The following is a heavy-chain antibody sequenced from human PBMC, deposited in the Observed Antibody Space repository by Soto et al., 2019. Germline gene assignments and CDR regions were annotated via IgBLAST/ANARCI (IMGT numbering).Heavy chain of an antibody. V-gene: IGHV1-46*01. Sequence: QAQLVQSGAEVKKPGASVKLSCKAFGFMFTDCYMHWVRQAPGQGLEWMGVINPTDGGTAYAQRLQGRVTMTRDTSTSTVYMELSSLTSEDTALYYCAREVGATDYWGQGTPVTVSS. CDR1: GFMFTDCY. CDR2: INPTDGGT. D-gene: IGHD1-26*01. J-gene: IGHJ4*02. CDR3: AREVGATDY.